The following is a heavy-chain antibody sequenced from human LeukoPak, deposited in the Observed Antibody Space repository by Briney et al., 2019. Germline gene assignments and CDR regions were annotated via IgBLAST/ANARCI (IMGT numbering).Heavy chain of an antibody. CDR3: ARAYSGSYGLGYYYMDV. J-gene: IGHJ6*03. CDR1: GFTFSSYE. CDR2: ISSSGSTI. V-gene: IGHV3-48*03. Sequence: GGSLRLSCAASGFTFSSYEMDWVRQAPGKGLEWVSYISSSGSTIYYADSVKGRFTISRDNARNSLNLQMNSLRAEDTAVYYCARAYSGSYGLGYYYMDVWGKGTTVTVSS. D-gene: IGHD1-26*01.